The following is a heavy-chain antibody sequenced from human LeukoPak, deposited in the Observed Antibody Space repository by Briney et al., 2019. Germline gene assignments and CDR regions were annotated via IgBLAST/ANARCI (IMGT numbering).Heavy chain of an antibody. Sequence: PGGSLRLSCAASGFTFSSSGMHWVRQAPGKGLEWVAVISYDGSNKYYTESVKGRFTISRDNSKNTLYLQMDSLRPEDTAVYYCAKAPSVAGTGWFDPWGQGTLVTVSS. CDR2: ISYDGSNK. D-gene: IGHD6-19*01. V-gene: IGHV3-30*18. CDR3: AKAPSVAGTGWFDP. J-gene: IGHJ5*02. CDR1: GFTFSSSG.